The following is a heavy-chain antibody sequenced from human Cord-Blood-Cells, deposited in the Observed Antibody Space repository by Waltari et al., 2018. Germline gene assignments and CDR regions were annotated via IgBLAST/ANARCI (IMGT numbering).Heavy chain of an antibody. J-gene: IGHJ5*02. Sequence: QVQLVQSGAEVKKPGASVKVSCKASGYTFTSYGISWVRRAHGQGLEWMGWISAYNGNTNYAQKLQGRVTMTTDTSTSTAYMELRSLRSDDTAVYYCARDPAVAGTGVWFDPWGQGTLVTVSS. D-gene: IGHD6-19*01. V-gene: IGHV1-18*01. CDR2: ISAYNGNT. CDR3: ARDPAVAGTGVWFDP. CDR1: GYTFTSYG.